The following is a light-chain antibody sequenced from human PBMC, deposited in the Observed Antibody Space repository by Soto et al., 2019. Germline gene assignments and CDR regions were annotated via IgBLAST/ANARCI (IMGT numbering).Light chain of an antibody. V-gene: IGKV1-5*01. CDR3: QQYISSPWT. J-gene: IGKJ1*01. Sequence: DVEMTQSPSTLSASVGDRVIITCRASQSLSTWLAWYQQKPGKAPKLLISDASSLESGAPSRFSGSGSGTEFTLTISSLQPDDLATYYCQQYISSPWTVGQGTKVDSK. CDR1: QSLSTW. CDR2: DAS.